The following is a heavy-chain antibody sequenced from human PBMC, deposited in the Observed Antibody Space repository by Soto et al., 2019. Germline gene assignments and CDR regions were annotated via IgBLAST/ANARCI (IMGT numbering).Heavy chain of an antibody. J-gene: IGHJ4*02. CDR2: IYYSGST. CDR1: GGSINDFY. D-gene: IGHD6-6*01. CDR3: ARVGGVAARTFDY. V-gene: IGHV4-59*01. Sequence: WETLSLTCTGSGGSINDFYWSWIRQPPGKGLEWIGYIYYSGSTNYNPSLKGRVTISVDTSKNQFSLKLRSVTAADTAVYYCARVGGVAARTFDYWGQGTQVTVSS.